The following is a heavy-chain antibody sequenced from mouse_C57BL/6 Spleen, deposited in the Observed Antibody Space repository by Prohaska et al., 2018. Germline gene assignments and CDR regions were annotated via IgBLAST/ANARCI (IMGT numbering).Heavy chain of an antibody. CDR1: GYTFTAYY. Sequence: QVQLQQSGPELVKPGASVKISCKASGYTFTAYYINWVKQRPGQGLEWIGWIFPGSGSTYYNEKFKVKATLTVAKSSSTAYMLLSSLTSEDSAVYFCARDYYGSRNWYFDVWGTGTTVTVSS. V-gene: IGHV1-75*01. CDR2: IFPGSGST. CDR3: ARDYYGSRNWYFDV. J-gene: IGHJ1*03. D-gene: IGHD1-1*01.